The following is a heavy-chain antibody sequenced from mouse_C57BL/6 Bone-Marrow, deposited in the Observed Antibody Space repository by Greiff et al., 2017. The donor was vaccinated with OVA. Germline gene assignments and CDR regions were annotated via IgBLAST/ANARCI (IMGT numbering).Heavy chain of an antibody. J-gene: IGHJ1*03. CDR2: IDPANGNT. CDR1: GFNIKNTY. CDR3: AIPNYSNYVGYFDV. V-gene: IGHV14-3*01. D-gene: IGHD2-5*01. Sequence: VQLQQSVAELVRPGASVKLSCTASGFNIKNTYMHWVKQRPEQGLEWIGRIDPANGNTKYDPKFQGKATITADTSSKTAYLQLSSLTSEDTAIYYCAIPNYSNYVGYFDVWGTGTTVTVSS.